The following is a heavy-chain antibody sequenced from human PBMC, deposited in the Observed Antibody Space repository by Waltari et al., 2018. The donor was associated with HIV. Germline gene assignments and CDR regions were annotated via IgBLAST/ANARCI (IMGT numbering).Heavy chain of an antibody. V-gene: IGHV3-23*04. CDR3: AKAVMETAVSSPVDC. Sequence: EVQLVESGGGLVQPGGSLRLSCTASVFTFNNFARSWVRQAPGKGLEWVSVISGSGGTTYYADSVKGRFTVSRDNFKNTVYLQMNSLRAGDTAIYYCAKAVMETAVSSPVDCWGQGALVTVSS. CDR2: ISGSGGTT. J-gene: IGHJ4*02. D-gene: IGHD5-18*01. CDR1: VFTFNNFA.